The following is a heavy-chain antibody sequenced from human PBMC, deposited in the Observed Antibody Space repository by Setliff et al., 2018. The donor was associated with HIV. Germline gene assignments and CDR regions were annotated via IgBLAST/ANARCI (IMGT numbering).Heavy chain of an antibody. D-gene: IGHD1-1*01. CDR2: IIPVFRTA. CDR3: ARNSQKGVPQQIDLDS. J-gene: IGHJ5*01. Sequence: ASVKVSCKASGGTFSSYAISWVRQAPGQGLEWMGGIIPVFRTANYAQKFQGRVTITADESTSTAYMELSSLRSEDTAVYYCARNSQKGVPQQIDLDSWGHGTLVTVSS. CDR1: GGTFSSYA. V-gene: IGHV1-69*13.